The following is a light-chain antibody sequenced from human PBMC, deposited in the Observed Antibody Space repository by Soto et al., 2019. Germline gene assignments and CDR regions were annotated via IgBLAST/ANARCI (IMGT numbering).Light chain of an antibody. CDR3: NSYTTTATYV. Sequence: QSALTQPASVSGSPGQSITISCTGSSSDVGAYNRVSWYQQHPGKAPKLIIYGVSNRPSGISDRFSGSKSGSTASLTISALQPEDEAYYYCNSYTTTATYVFGTGTKLTVL. V-gene: IGLV2-14*03. CDR2: GVS. J-gene: IGLJ1*01. CDR1: SSDVGAYNR.